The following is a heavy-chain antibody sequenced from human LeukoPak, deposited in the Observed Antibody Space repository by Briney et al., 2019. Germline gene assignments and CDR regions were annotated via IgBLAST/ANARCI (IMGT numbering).Heavy chain of an antibody. CDR2: IYYSGST. D-gene: IGHD3-22*01. V-gene: IGHV4-31*03. CDR3: ATQANFYDSSGYFHH. CDR1: GDSINSGGYY. J-gene: IGHJ1*01. Sequence: SETLSLTRTVSGDSINSGGYYWSWIRQHPGKGLEWIGYIYYSGSTYYSPSLRSRVSLSLDTSKNQVSLKLSSVTAADTAVYYCATQANFYDSSGYFHHWGQGTLVTVSS.